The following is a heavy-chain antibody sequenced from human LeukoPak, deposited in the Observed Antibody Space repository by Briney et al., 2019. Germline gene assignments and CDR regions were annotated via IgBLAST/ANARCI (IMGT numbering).Heavy chain of an antibody. V-gene: IGHV4-34*01. D-gene: IGHD3-16*01. CDR1: GGSFSGYY. J-gene: IGHJ3*02. CDR3: ARTRAYDYAWGSYRKTHAFDI. Sequence: PSETLSLTCAVYGGSFSGYYWSWIRQPPGKGLEWIGEINHSGSTNYNPSLKSRVTISVDTSKNQFSLKLSSVTAADTAVYYCARTRAYDYAWGSYRKTHAFDIWGQGTMVTVSS. CDR2: INHSGST.